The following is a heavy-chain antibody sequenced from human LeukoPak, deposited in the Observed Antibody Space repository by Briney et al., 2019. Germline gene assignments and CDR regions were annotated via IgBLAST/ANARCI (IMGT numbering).Heavy chain of an antibody. Sequence: ASVKVSCKASGYTFTGYYMHWARQAPGQGLEWMGWINPNSGGTNYAQKFQGRVTMTRDTSISTTYMELSRLRSDDTAVYYCARAVNNWNYGDYWGQGTLVTVSS. CDR3: ARAVNNWNYGDY. CDR1: GYTFTGYY. D-gene: IGHD1-20*01. V-gene: IGHV1-2*02. CDR2: INPNSGGT. J-gene: IGHJ4*02.